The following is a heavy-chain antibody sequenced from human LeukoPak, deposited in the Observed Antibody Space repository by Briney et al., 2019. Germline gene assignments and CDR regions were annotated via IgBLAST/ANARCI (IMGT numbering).Heavy chain of an antibody. Sequence: SETLSLTCTVSGGSVSSGTYYWSWIRQPPGKGLEWIGYIYYSGSTNYNPSLKSRVTISVDTSKNQFSLKLSSVTAADTAVYYCARDRVRGNSNPFFDYWGQGILVTVSS. CDR1: GGSVSSGTYY. V-gene: IGHV4-61*01. J-gene: IGHJ4*02. CDR2: IYYSGST. D-gene: IGHD4-11*01. CDR3: ARDRVRGNSNPFFDY.